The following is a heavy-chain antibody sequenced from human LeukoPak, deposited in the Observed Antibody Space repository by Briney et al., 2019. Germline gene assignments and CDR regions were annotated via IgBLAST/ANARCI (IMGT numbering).Heavy chain of an antibody. D-gene: IGHD3-9*01. CDR3: ARGERYFDGENYFDY. CDR2: IYHSGST. CDR1: GGSISSGGYS. V-gene: IGHV4-30-2*01. Sequence: TLSLTCAVSGGSISSGGYSWSWIRQPPGKGLEWIGYIYHSGSTYYNPSLKSRVTISVDRSKNQFSLKLSSVTAVDTAVYYCARGERYFDGENYFDYWGQGTLVTVSS. J-gene: IGHJ4*02.